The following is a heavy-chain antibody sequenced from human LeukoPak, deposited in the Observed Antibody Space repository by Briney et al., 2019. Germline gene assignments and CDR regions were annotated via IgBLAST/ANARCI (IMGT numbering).Heavy chain of an antibody. Sequence: GGSLRLSCAASGFTFGSYWMHWVRQDTGKGLVWISRIKSDGSSTSYADSVKGRFTISRDNAKNTLYLQMNSLTAEDTAVYFCARDAYGGRPDYWGQGTLVTVSS. CDR3: ARDAYGGRPDY. CDR2: IKSDGSST. CDR1: GFTFGSYW. D-gene: IGHD4-23*01. J-gene: IGHJ4*02. V-gene: IGHV3-74*01.